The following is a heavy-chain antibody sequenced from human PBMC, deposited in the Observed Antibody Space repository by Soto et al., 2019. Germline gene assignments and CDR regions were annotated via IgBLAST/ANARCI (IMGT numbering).Heavy chain of an antibody. CDR2: VYHSGKT. Sequence: QVQLQESGPGLVKPSETLSLTCTVSGDYISSHYWSWIRQPPGKGLEWIGYVYHSGKTDSNPSLMSRVTISMDTSKNQISLSLTSVTASDTAVYYCAIPKGTTPAVWYFDLWGRGTLVTVSS. V-gene: IGHV4-59*08. CDR3: AIPKGTTPAVWYFDL. J-gene: IGHJ2*01. CDR1: GDYISSHY. D-gene: IGHD2-2*01.